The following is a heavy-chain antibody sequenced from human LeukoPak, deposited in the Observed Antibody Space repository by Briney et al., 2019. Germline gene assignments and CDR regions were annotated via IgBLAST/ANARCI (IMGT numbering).Heavy chain of an antibody. Sequence: SGGSLRLSCAASGFTFSSYAMSWVRQAPGKGLEWVSAISGSGGSTYYADSVKGRFTISRDNSKNTLYLQMNSLRAEDTALYYCAKDMAVAGTHYYYYGMDVWGQGTTVTVSS. D-gene: IGHD6-19*01. V-gene: IGHV3-23*01. CDR2: ISGSGGST. J-gene: IGHJ6*02. CDR1: GFTFSSYA. CDR3: AKDMAVAGTHYYYYGMDV.